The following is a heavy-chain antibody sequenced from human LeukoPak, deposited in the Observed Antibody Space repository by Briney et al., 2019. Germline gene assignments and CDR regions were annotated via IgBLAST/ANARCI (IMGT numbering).Heavy chain of an antibody. CDR3: ARLSSSSTNWFDA. V-gene: IGHV3-11*06. D-gene: IGHD6-19*01. J-gene: IGHJ5*02. Sequence: GGSLRLSCAASGFTFSDYYLSWIRQAPGKGLEGVSYISSGSTYTNYADSVKGRFTISRDNAKNSLFLQMNSLRAEDTAVYFCARLSSSSTNWFDAWGQGTLVTVSS. CDR2: ISSGSTYT. CDR1: GFTFSDYY.